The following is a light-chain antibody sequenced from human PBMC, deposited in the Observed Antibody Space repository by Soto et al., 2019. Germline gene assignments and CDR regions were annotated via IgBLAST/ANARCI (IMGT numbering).Light chain of an antibody. CDR3: SSDTSSSTLV. Sequence: QSALTQPASVSGSPGQSITISCTGTSSDVGSYNYVSWYQQYPGKAPKLMIYNVSNRPSGVSNRCSGSKSGNTASLTISGLQAEDEADYYCSSDTSSSTLVFGGGTQLTVL. CDR2: NVS. CDR1: SSDVGSYNY. V-gene: IGLV2-14*01. J-gene: IGLJ2*01.